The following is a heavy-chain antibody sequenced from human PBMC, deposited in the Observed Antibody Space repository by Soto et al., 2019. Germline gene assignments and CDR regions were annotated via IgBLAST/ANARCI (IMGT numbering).Heavy chain of an antibody. J-gene: IGHJ4*02. Sequence: QVQLVESGGGLVKPGGSLRLSCAASGFTFSDYYMSWIRQAPGKGLEWVSYISSSGSTIYYADSVKGRFTISRDNAKNSXXLQMTSLRAEDTAVYYCARGPYDYVWGSDPPHFDYWGQGTLVTVSS. D-gene: IGHD3-16*02. CDR1: GFTFSDYY. CDR2: ISSSGSTI. V-gene: IGHV3-11*01. CDR3: ARGPYDYVWGSDPPHFDY.